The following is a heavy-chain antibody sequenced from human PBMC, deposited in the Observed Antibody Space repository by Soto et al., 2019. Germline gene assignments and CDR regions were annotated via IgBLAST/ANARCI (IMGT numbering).Heavy chain of an antibody. D-gene: IGHD5-18*01. CDR2: ISAYNGNT. Sequence: QVQLVQSGAEVKKPGASVKVSCKASGYTFTSYGISWVRQAPGQGLEWMGWISAYNGNTNYAQKLQGRVTMTTDTSTSTAYMELRSLRSDDTAVYYCARVVQLWFYYYYGMDVWGQGTTVXVSS. CDR3: ARVVQLWFYYYYGMDV. V-gene: IGHV1-18*04. CDR1: GYTFTSYG. J-gene: IGHJ6*02.